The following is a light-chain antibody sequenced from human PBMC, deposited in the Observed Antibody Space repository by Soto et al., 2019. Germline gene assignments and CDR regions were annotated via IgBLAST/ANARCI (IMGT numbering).Light chain of an antibody. CDR2: AAS. CDR1: QSVGSN. J-gene: IGKJ5*01. CDR3: QQYNNWS. Sequence: EIVLTQSPATLSVSPGETATLSCRASQSVGSNLAWYQQKPGQAPRLLIYAASTRATGIPARFSGSGSGTEFTRTISSLQSEDFAVYYCQQYNNWSFGQGTRLEIK. V-gene: IGKV3-15*01.